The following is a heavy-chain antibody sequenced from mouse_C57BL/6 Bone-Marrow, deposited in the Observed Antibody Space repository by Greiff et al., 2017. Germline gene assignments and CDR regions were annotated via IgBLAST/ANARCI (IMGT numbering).Heavy chain of an antibody. CDR1: GYTFTSYW. CDR2: IHPNSGST. J-gene: IGHJ2*01. CDR3: ARSGITTVVSFDY. Sequence: QVQLQQPGAELVKPGASVKLSCKASGYTFTSYWMHWVKQRPGQGLEWIGMIHPNSGSTNYNEKFKSKATLTVYKSSSTAYMQLSSLTSEDSAVYYCARSGITTVVSFDYWGQGTTLTVSS. D-gene: IGHD1-1*01. V-gene: IGHV1-64*01.